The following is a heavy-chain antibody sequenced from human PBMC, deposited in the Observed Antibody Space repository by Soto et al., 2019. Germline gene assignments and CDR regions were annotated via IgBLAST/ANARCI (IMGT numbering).Heavy chain of an antibody. CDR3: ARIDCTDGVCEWKWFDP. D-gene: IGHD2-8*01. Sequence: QVQLQESGPGLVKPSETLPLTCAVSGDSISSVNWWTWVRQPPGKGLEWIGEISHTGSTNYNPSLKSRVTISVDKSKNQFSLNLRSVTAADTAVYYCARIDCTDGVCEWKWFDPWGQGTLVTVSS. CDR2: ISHTGST. J-gene: IGHJ5*02. V-gene: IGHV4-4*02. CDR1: GDSISSVNW.